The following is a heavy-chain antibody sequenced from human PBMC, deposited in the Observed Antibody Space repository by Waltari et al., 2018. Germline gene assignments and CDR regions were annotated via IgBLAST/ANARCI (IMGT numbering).Heavy chain of an antibody. D-gene: IGHD6-13*01. CDR2: MNPNSGNT. Sequence: QVPLVQSGAEVKKPGASVKVSCTASGYTFTSYDINWVRPATGQGLEWMGWMNPNSGNTVYAQKFQGRVTMTRNTSISTAYMELSSLRSEDTAVYYCARGLIAAAGFDAFDIWGQGTMVTVSS. CDR1: GYTFTSYD. V-gene: IGHV1-8*01. J-gene: IGHJ3*02. CDR3: ARGLIAAAGFDAFDI.